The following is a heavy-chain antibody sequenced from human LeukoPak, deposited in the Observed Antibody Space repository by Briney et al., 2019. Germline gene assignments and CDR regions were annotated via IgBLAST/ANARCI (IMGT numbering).Heavy chain of an antibody. CDR3: AKDGYSWTIDYFDY. D-gene: IGHD5-18*01. J-gene: IGHJ4*02. CDR1: GYTFTSYD. CDR2: MNPNSGNT. Sequence: ASVKVSCKASGYTFTSYDINWVRQATGQGLEWMGWMNPNSGNTGYAQKFQGRVTITRNTSMSTAYMELSSLRSEDTAVYYCAKDGYSWTIDYFDYWGQGTLVTVSS. V-gene: IGHV1-8*03.